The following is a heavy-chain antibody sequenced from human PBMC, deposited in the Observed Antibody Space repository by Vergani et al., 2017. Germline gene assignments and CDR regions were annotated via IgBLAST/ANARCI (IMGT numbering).Heavy chain of an antibody. CDR3: TTDLGYYDSSGYYYVNWAEYFQH. D-gene: IGHD3-22*01. J-gene: IGHJ1*01. Sequence: EVHLVESGGGLVQPGRSLRLSCSGSGFTLGDYAMTWVRQAPGKGLEWISYISTTSDTIYYADSVRGRFTISRDNAKNSLYLEMNSLRVEDTAVYYCTTDLGYYDSSGYYYVNWAEYFQHWGQGTLVTVSS. V-gene: IGHV3-48*01. CDR1: GFTLGDYA. CDR2: ISTTSDTI.